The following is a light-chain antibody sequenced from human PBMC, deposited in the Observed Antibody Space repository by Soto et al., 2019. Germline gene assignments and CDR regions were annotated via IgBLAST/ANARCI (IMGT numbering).Light chain of an antibody. V-gene: IGKV3-20*01. CDR3: QQYRNSPEK. CDR1: QSGSSSF. Sequence: EIVLTQSTGTLSLSPGERATLSCRASQSGSSSFLAWYQQKPGQAPRLLIYGASSRATGIPDRFSGSGSGTDFSITISRLEPEDFGVYYCQQYRNSPEKFGQGTKLEIK. CDR2: GAS. J-gene: IGKJ1*01.